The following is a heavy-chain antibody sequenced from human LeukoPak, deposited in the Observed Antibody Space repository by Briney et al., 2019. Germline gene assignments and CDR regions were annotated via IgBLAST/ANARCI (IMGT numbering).Heavy chain of an antibody. Sequence: GGSLRLSCVASGFTFSRYWMHWVRQAPGKGLVWVSRINSDGRSTNYADSVKCRFSISRDNAENTLYLQMNSLRVEDTAVYYCVRGADTGYSSDSWGQGTLVTVSS. V-gene: IGHV3-74*01. CDR2: INSDGRST. D-gene: IGHD3-9*01. CDR3: VRGADTGYSSDS. J-gene: IGHJ4*02. CDR1: GFTFSRYW.